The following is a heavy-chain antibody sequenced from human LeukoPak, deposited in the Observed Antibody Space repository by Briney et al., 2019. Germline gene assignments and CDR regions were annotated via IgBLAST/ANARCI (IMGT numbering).Heavy chain of an antibody. J-gene: IGHJ4*02. CDR1: GGTFSSYA. V-gene: IGHV1-69*05. CDR2: IIPIFGTA. CDR3: ASSITMIVVVIPPYFDY. Sequence: ASVKVSCKASGGTFSSYAISWLRQAPGQGLEWMGGIIPIFGTANYAQKFQGRVTITTDESTSTAYMELSSLRSEDTAVYYCASSITMIVVVIPPYFDYWGQGTLVTVSS. D-gene: IGHD3-22*01.